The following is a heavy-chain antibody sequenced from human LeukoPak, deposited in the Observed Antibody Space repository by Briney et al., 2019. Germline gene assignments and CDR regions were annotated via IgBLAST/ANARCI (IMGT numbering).Heavy chain of an antibody. J-gene: IGHJ5*02. V-gene: IGHV4-34*01. Sequence: SETLSLTCAVYGGSFNGYWIWVRQTPGKGLEWIGEISHTGNTKYNPSLTSRVTISVDMSRTQFSLKLTSMTAADTAVYYCAAVEWEQQGGSWFDPWGQGTLVTVSS. CDR2: ISHTGNT. D-gene: IGHD1-26*01. CDR3: AAVEWEQQGGSWFDP. CDR1: GGSFNGY.